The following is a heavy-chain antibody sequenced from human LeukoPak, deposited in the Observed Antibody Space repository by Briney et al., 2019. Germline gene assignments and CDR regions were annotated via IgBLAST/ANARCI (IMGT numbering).Heavy chain of an antibody. D-gene: IGHD2-15*01. Sequence: ASVKVSCKASGYTFTSYGISWVRQAAGRGLEWMGWISAYNGNTNYAQKLQGRVTMTTDTSTSTAYMELRSLRSDDAAVYYCASSGGYCSGGSCYRFDYWGQGTLVTVSS. CDR1: GYTFTSYG. CDR2: ISAYNGNT. J-gene: IGHJ4*02. V-gene: IGHV1-18*01. CDR3: ASSGGYCSGGSCYRFDY.